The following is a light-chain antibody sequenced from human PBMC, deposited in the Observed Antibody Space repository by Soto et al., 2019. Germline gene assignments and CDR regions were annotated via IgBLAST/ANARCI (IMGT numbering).Light chain of an antibody. CDR1: SSNIGAGYD. CDR3: QSYDSSLSGWV. J-gene: IGLJ3*02. CDR2: GNS. Sequence: QSVLTQPPSVSGAPGQRVTISCTGSSSNIGAGYDVHWYQQLPGTAPKLLIYGNSNRPSGVPDRFSGSKSGTSASLAITGXXXXXXXDYCQSYDSSLSGWVFGGGTQLTV. V-gene: IGLV1-40*01.